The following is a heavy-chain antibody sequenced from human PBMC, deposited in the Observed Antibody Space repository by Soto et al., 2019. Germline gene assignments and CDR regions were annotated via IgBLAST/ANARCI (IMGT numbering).Heavy chain of an antibody. CDR1: GFTFSSCS. CDR2: ISSSSDYI. Sequence: PGGSLRLSCAASGFTFSSCSMNWVRQAPGKGLEWVSSISSSSDYIYYADSVEGRSTISRDNAKNSLYLQRNSLRAEDTAVYYCARDAVAGNHYYGMDVWGQGTTVTVSS. J-gene: IGHJ6*02. V-gene: IGHV3-21*01. D-gene: IGHD6-19*01. CDR3: ARDAVAGNHYYGMDV.